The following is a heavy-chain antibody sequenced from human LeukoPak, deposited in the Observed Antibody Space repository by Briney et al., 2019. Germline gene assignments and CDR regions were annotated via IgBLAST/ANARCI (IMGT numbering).Heavy chain of an antibody. CDR1: GGSISSSSYY. V-gene: IGHV4-39*01. CDR3: ARRPGDHDPYYFDY. D-gene: IGHD4-17*01. CDR2: IYYSGST. J-gene: IGHJ4*02. Sequence: SETLSLTCTVSGGSISSSSYYWGWIRQPPGKGLEWIGSIYYSGSTYYNPSLKSRVAISVDTSKNQFSLKLSSVTAADTAVYYCARRPGDHDPYYFDYRGQGTLVTVSS.